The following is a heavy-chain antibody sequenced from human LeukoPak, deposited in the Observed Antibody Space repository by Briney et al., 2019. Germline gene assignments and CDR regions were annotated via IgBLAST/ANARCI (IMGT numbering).Heavy chain of an antibody. CDR2: INPNSGGT. D-gene: IGHD3-22*01. CDR3: ARSYSYYYDSDIVY. V-gene: IGHV1-2*06. CDR1: GYTFTGYY. Sequence: ASVKVSCKASGYTFTGYYMHWVRQAPGQGLEWMGRINPNSGGTNYAQKFQGRVTMTRDTSISTAYMELSRLRSDDTAVYYCARSYSYYYDSDIVYWGQGTLVTVSS. J-gene: IGHJ4*02.